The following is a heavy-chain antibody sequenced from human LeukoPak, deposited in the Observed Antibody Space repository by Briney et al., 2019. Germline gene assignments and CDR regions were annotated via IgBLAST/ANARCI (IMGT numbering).Heavy chain of an antibody. CDR3: ARVKLNYYDSSGVQYYFDY. V-gene: IGHV4-4*07. J-gene: IGHJ4*02. D-gene: IGHD3-22*01. CDR1: GGSISSYY. Sequence: SETLSLTCTVSGGSISSYYWSWIRQPAGKGLEWIGRIYTSGSTNYNPPLKSRVTMSVDTSKNQFSLKLSSVTAADTAVYYCARVKLNYYDSSGVQYYFDYWGQGTLVTVSS. CDR2: IYTSGST.